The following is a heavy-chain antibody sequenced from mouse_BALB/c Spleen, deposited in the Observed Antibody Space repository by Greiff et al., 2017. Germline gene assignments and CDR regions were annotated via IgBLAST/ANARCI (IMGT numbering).Heavy chain of an antibody. D-gene: IGHD2-4*01. Sequence: VQVVESGAELARPGASVKLSCKASGYTFTDYYINWVKQRTGQGLEWIGEIYPGSGNTYYNEKFKGKATLTADKSSSTAYMQLSSLTSEDSAVYFCARSRYDYPFDYWGQGTTLTVSS. J-gene: IGHJ2*01. CDR1: GYTFTDYY. CDR2: IYPGSGNT. CDR3: ARSRYDYPFDY. V-gene: IGHV1-77*01.